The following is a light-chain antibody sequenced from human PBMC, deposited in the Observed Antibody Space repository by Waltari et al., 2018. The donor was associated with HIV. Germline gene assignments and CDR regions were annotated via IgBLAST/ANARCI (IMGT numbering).Light chain of an antibody. CDR3: QSYDSSLSGSV. J-gene: IGLJ3*02. V-gene: IGLV1-40*01. Sequence: QSVLTQPPSVSGAPGQRVTISCTGSSSKIGARAHFAVNWYQQLPGTAPKLLIYGNNNRPSGVPDRFSGSKSGTSASLAITGLQAEDEAHYYCQSYDSSLSGSVFGGGTKLTVL. CDR2: GNN. CDR1: SSKIGARAHFA.